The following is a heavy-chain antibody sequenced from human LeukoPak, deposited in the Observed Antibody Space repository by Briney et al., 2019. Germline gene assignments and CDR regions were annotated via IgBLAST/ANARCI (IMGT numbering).Heavy chain of an antibody. CDR3: ARLLDYGDYVGGYYFDY. J-gene: IGHJ4*02. V-gene: IGHV5-51*01. Sequence: GESLKISCKGSGYSINNYWIGWVRQMPGKGLEWMGIIYPADSDIRYRPSFQGQVTISADKSISTAYLQWSSLKASDTAMYYCARLLDYGDYVGGYYFDYWGQGTLVTVSS. CDR2: IYPADSDI. CDR1: GYSINNYW. D-gene: IGHD4-17*01.